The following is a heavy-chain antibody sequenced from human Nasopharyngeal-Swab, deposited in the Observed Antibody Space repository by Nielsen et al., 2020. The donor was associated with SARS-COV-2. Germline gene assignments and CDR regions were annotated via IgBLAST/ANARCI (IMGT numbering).Heavy chain of an antibody. CDR3: AKGGGYSYYYGMDV. J-gene: IGHJ6*02. CDR1: GFTFSSYA. D-gene: IGHD5-18*01. CDR2: ISGSGGST. Sequence: GESLKISCAASGFTFSSYAMSWVRQAPGKGLEWVSAISGSGGSTYYAVSVKGWFTISRDNSKNTLYLQMNSLRAEDTAVYYCAKGGGYSYYYGMDVWGQGTTVTVSS. V-gene: IGHV3-23*01.